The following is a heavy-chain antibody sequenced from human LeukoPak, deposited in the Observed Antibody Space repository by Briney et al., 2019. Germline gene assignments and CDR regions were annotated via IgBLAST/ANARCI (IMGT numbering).Heavy chain of an antibody. D-gene: IGHD5-12*01. CDR1: GFTFNTYA. V-gene: IGHV3-23*01. CDR2: ISDSGGNT. CDR3: ARHRGSWLIDY. J-gene: IGHJ4*02. Sequence: GSLRLSCAASGFTFNTYAMSWVRQAPWERLQWVSGISDSGGNTYYADSVRGRFTISRDNSKNTLYLQMNSLRAEDTAVYYCARHRGSWLIDYWGQETLVTVSS.